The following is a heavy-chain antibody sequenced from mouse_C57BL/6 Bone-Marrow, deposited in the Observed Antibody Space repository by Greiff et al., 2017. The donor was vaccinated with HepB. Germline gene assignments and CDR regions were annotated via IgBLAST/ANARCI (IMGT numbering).Heavy chain of an antibody. CDR2: IYPGDGDT. Sequence: QVQLQQSGPELVKPGASVKISCKASGYAFSSSWMNWVKQRPGKGLEWIGRIYPGDGDTNYNGKFKGKATLTADKSSSTAYMQLSSLTSEDSAVYFCASYYYGSSYVGYWGQGTTLTVSS. V-gene: IGHV1-82*01. D-gene: IGHD1-1*01. CDR1: GYAFSSSW. CDR3: ASYYYGSSYVGY. J-gene: IGHJ2*01.